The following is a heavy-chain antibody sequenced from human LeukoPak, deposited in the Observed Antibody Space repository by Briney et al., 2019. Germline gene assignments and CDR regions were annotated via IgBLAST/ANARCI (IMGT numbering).Heavy chain of an antibody. J-gene: IGHJ4*02. D-gene: IGHD6-19*01. CDR2: INHSGST. V-gene: IGHV4-34*01. CDR1: GGSFSGYY. Sequence: SETLSLTCAVYGGSFSGYYWSWIRQPPGKGLEWIGEINHSGSTNYNPSLKSRVTISVDTSKNQFSLKLSSVTAADTAVYYCARGPYSSGWHFDYWGQGTLVTVSS. CDR3: ARGPYSSGWHFDY.